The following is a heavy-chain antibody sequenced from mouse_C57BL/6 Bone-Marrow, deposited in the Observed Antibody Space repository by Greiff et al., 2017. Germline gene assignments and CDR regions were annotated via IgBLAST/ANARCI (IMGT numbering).Heavy chain of an antibody. Sequence: VQLKESGAELVRPGASVKLSCTASGFNIKDDYMHWVKQRPEQGLEWIGWIDPENGDTEYASKFQGKATITADTSSNTAYLQLSSLTSEDTAVYYCTTYGYYVDYWGQGTTLTVSS. V-gene: IGHV14-4*01. CDR1: GFNIKDDY. D-gene: IGHD1-1*01. CDR3: TTYGYYVDY. J-gene: IGHJ2*01. CDR2: IDPENGDT.